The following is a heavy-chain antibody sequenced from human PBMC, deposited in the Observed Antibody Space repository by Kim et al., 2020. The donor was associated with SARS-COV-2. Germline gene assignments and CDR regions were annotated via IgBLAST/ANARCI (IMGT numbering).Heavy chain of an antibody. J-gene: IGHJ4*02. D-gene: IGHD3-10*01. CDR3: ARDRILYFGEYYFDY. Sequence: GGSLRLPCAASGFTSSSYDMHWVRQAPGKGLEWVAVIWYDGSNEYYADSVKGRFTISRDNSKNTLYLQMNSLRAEDTAVYFCARDRILYFGEYYFDYWGQGTVVTVSS. V-gene: IGHV3-33*08. CDR2: IWYDGSNE. CDR1: GFTSSSYD.